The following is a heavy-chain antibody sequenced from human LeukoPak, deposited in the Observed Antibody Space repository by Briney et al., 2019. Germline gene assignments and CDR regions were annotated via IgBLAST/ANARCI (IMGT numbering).Heavy chain of an antibody. J-gene: IGHJ4*02. V-gene: IGHV3-53*01. CDR1: GCTVSSNS. D-gene: IGHD4/OR15-4a*01. CDR3: ARRAGAYSHPYDY. CDR2: IYSDNT. Sequence: PGGSLRLSSVSGCTVSSNSMSWVRQAPGKGLEWVSFIYSDNTHYSDSVKDRFTISRDNSKNTLYLQMNSLRAEDTAVYYCARRAGAYSHPYDYWGQGTLVTVSS.